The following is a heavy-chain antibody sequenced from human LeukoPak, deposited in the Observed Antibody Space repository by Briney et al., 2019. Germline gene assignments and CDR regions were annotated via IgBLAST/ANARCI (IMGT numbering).Heavy chain of an antibody. D-gene: IGHD3-10*01. Sequence: GGSLRLSCAASGFTFSNYGMHWVRQAPGKGLEWVAFIRYDGSHKYYADSLKGRFTISRDNSKNTLYLQMNSLRAEDTAVYYCAKDGDDYYGSGSYSDYWGQGTLVTVSS. CDR1: GFTFSNYG. V-gene: IGHV3-30*02. CDR2: IRYDGSHK. CDR3: AKDGDDYYGSGSYSDY. J-gene: IGHJ4*02.